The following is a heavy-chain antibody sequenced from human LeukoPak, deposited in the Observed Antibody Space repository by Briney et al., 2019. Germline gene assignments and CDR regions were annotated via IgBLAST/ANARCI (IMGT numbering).Heavy chain of an antibody. Sequence: GGSLRLSCAASGFTFSSYGMHWVRQAPGKGLEWVAFIRYDGSNKHYAESVKGRFTISRDNSKNTLYLHMNSLRAEDTAVYYCAKGVRYLDWWILDYWGQGTLVPVSS. CDR3: AKGVRYLDWWILDY. J-gene: IGHJ4*02. V-gene: IGHV3-30*02. D-gene: IGHD3-9*01. CDR2: IRYDGSNK. CDR1: GFTFSSYG.